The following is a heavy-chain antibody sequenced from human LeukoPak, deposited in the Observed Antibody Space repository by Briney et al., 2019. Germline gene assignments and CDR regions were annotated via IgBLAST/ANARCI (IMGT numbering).Heavy chain of an antibody. D-gene: IGHD1-26*01. CDR3: SRGSDTYKSGVD. CDR1: GGSFSGYY. J-gene: IGHJ4*02. CDR2: IHPSGST. Sequence: PSETLSLTCVVYGGSFSGYYWSWIRQPPGKGLEWIGEIHPSGSTNYNPSLKSRFTISVDTSKNQFSLKLSSVTAADTAVYFCSRGSDTYKSGVDWGQGTLVTVSS. V-gene: IGHV4-34*01.